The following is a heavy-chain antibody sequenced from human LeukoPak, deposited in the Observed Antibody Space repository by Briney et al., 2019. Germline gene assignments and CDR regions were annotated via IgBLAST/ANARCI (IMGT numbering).Heavy chain of an antibody. J-gene: IGHJ6*03. CDR2: ISGSGSGV. CDR3: ATHPLGSSGLYRYYHIDV. D-gene: IGHD6-19*01. V-gene: IGHV3-11*01. Sequence: GGSLRLSCEASGFSFSDYYITWTRQGPGKGLEWISYISGSGSGVNYADSVQGRFTISRDNAKNSLYLQMNSLRAEDTAVYYCATHPLGSSGLYRYYHIDVWGNGTTVSVSS. CDR1: GFSFSDYY.